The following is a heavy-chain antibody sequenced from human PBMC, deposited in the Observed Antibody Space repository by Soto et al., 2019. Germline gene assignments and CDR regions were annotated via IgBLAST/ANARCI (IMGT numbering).Heavy chain of an antibody. D-gene: IGHD5-12*01. CDR2: ISYDGSNK. J-gene: IGHJ4*02. CDR3: ACPSGYDYVHPFDD. V-gene: IGHV3-30-3*01. Sequence: GGSLRLSCAASGFTFSSYAMHWVRQAPGKGLEWVAVISYDGSNKYYADSVKGRFTISRDNSKNTLYLQMNSLRAEDTAVYYCACPSGYDYVHPFDDWGQGTLVTVSS. CDR1: GFTFSSYA.